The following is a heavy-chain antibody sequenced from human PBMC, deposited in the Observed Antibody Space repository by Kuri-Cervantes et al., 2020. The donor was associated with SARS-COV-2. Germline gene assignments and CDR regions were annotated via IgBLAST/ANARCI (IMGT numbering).Heavy chain of an antibody. J-gene: IGHJ4*02. V-gene: IGHV3-73*01. CDR2: VRGKANNYAT. Sequence: GGSLRLSCAASGFTFSNAWMSWVRQAPGKGPEWVGRVRGKANNYATAYAASVKGRLTISRDDSKNMAYLQMNSLKTEDTAVYYCTTLIDYWGQGALVTVSS. CDR3: TTLIDY. CDR1: GFTFSNAW.